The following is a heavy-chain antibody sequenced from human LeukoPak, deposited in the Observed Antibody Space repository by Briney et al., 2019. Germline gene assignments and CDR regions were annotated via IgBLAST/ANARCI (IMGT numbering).Heavy chain of an antibody. Sequence: GALILSCAASGFTFSSLWMSWVRQAPGRGPEWVANINQDGGTTYYVASVKGRFTISRDNAKNSLSLQMSSLRAEDTAVYYCTKDRQGPNQYHMDVWGKGTTVTVSS. CDR2: INQDGGTT. CDR1: GFTFSSLW. J-gene: IGHJ6*03. V-gene: IGHV3-7*01. CDR3: TKDRQGPNQYHMDV.